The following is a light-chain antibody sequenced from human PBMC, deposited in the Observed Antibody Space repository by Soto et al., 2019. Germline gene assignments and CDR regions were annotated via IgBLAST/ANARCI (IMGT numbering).Light chain of an antibody. CDR1: QSISSSY. Sequence: IVLTQSPGTLSLSPGERAILSCRASQSISSSYLAWYQQKPGQAPRLLIYGASNRATAIPDRFSGSGSGTDFTLTISRLEPEDFAVYYCQQYDDSPGTFGQGTKVDIK. J-gene: IGKJ1*01. CDR3: QQYDDSPGT. V-gene: IGKV3-20*01. CDR2: GAS.